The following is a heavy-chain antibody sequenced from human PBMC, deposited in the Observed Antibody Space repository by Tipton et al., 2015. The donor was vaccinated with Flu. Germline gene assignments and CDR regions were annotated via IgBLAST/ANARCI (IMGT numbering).Heavy chain of an antibody. J-gene: IGHJ6*02. D-gene: IGHD2-21*01. V-gene: IGHV4-34*01. Sequence: TLSLTCAVSGGSFIGYNCYWIRQSPGKGLEWIGEIDHSGSTHYNPSLKSRVTMSADTSKNQISLKVRSMTAADMGIYYCARSFRVAVIGGLDVWGQGTTVPVSS. CDR1: GGSFIGYN. CDR3: ARSFRVAVIGGLDV. CDR2: IDHSGST.